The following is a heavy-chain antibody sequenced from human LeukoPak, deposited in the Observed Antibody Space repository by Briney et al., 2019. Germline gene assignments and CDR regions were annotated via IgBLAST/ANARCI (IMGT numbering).Heavy chain of an antibody. Sequence: GASVKVSCKASGYTFTGYYMHWVRQAPGQALEWMGWINPNSGGTNYAQKFQGRVAMTRDTSISTAYMERSRLRPDDTAVYYCARDPYYYDSSGYYSGWGQGTLVTVSS. CDR3: ARDPYYYDSSGYYSG. V-gene: IGHV1-2*02. D-gene: IGHD3-22*01. J-gene: IGHJ4*02. CDR2: INPNSGGT. CDR1: GYTFTGYY.